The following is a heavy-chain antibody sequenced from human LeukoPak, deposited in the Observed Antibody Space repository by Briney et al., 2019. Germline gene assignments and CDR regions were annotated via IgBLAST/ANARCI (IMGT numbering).Heavy chain of an antibody. CDR1: GFTFSSYA. Sequence: GGSLRLSCAASGFTFSSYAMSRVRQAPGKRLEWVSSMSGSGGSTYYADSVKGRFTISRDDSKNTLYLQMNSLRAEDTAVYYCARVRYGELDVWGQGTTVTVSS. CDR2: MSGSGGST. D-gene: IGHD4-17*01. J-gene: IGHJ6*02. CDR3: ARVRYGELDV. V-gene: IGHV3-23*01.